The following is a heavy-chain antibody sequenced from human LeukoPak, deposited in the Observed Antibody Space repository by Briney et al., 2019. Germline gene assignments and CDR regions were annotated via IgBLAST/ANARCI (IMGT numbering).Heavy chain of an antibody. CDR1: GYTFTSYD. J-gene: IGHJ4*02. D-gene: IGHD3-3*01. V-gene: IGHV1-8*01. Sequence: ASVKVSCKASGYTFTSYDINWVRQATGQGLEWMGWMIPNRGNTGYAQKFQGRVTITRNTSISTAYMELSSLRSEDTAVYYCARGRTIFGVVIMGYWGQGTLVTVSS. CDR3: ARGRTIFGVVIMGY. CDR2: MIPNRGNT.